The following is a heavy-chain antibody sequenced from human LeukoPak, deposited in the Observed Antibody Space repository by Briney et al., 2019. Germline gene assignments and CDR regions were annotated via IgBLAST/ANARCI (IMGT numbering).Heavy chain of an antibody. V-gene: IGHV3-33*06. CDR1: GFTFSSYG. Sequence: GGSLRLSCAASGFTFSSYGMHWVRQAPGKGLEWVAVIWYDGSNKYYGDSVKGRFTISRDNSKNTVYLQMSGLRAEDTALYYCAKAHCSPTSCSRIDYWGQGTLVTVSS. D-gene: IGHD2-2*01. CDR2: IWYDGSNK. CDR3: AKAHCSPTSCSRIDY. J-gene: IGHJ4*02.